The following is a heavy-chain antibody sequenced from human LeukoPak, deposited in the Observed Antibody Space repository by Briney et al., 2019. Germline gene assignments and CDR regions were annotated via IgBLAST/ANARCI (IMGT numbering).Heavy chain of an antibody. Sequence: SETLSLTCTVSGGSISSYYWSWIRQPAGKGPEWIGRIHTSGTTYYNPSLKSRVTMSLDTSKNQFSLKLSSVTAADTAVYYCARDSRLQSWFDPWGQGTLVTVSS. CDR1: GGSISSYY. J-gene: IGHJ5*02. CDR3: ARDSRLQSWFDP. V-gene: IGHV4-4*07. D-gene: IGHD5-24*01. CDR2: IHTSGTT.